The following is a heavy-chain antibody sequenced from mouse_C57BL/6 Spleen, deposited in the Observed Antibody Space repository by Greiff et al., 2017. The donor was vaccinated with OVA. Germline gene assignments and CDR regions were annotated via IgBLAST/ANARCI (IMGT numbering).Heavy chain of an antibody. J-gene: IGHJ3*01. Sequence: EVKLVESGGGLVKPGGSLKLSCAASGFTFSSYTMSWVRQTPEKRLEWVATISGGGGNTYYPDSVKGRFTISRDNAKNTLYLQMSSLRSEDTALYYCARRYYGNYGFAYWGQGTLGTVSA. CDR1: GFTFSSYT. CDR3: ARRYYGNYGFAY. D-gene: IGHD2-1*01. V-gene: IGHV5-9*01. CDR2: ISGGGGNT.